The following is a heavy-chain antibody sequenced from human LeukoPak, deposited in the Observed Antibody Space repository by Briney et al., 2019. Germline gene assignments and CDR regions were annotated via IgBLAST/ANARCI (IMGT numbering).Heavy chain of an antibody. Sequence: GGSLRLSCAASGFTFSSYGMHWVRQAPGKGLEWVAVISYDGSNKYYADSVKGRFTISRDNSKNTLYLQMNSLRAEDTAVYYCAKASSSHIGYWGQGTLVTVSS. CDR3: AKASSSHIGY. CDR1: GFTFSSYG. D-gene: IGHD6-13*01. V-gene: IGHV3-30*18. CDR2: ISYDGSNK. J-gene: IGHJ4*02.